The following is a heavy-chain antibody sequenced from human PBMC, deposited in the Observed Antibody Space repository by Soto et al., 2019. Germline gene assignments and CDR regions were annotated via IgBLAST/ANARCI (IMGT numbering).Heavy chain of an antibody. Sequence: ASVKVSCKASGYTFTSYYMHWVRQAPGQGLEWMGIINPSGGSTSYAQKFQGRVTMTRDTSTSTVYMELSSLRSEDTAVYYCARASRLYDILTGDSRGTFDYWGQGTLVTVSS. V-gene: IGHV1-46*01. CDR3: ARASRLYDILTGDSRGTFDY. CDR1: GYTFTSYY. CDR2: INPSGGST. D-gene: IGHD3-9*01. J-gene: IGHJ4*02.